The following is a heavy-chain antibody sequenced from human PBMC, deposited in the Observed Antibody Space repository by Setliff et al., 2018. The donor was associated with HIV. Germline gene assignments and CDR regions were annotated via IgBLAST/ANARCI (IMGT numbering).Heavy chain of an antibody. CDR1: GFTFRSYW. D-gene: IGHD7-27*01. J-gene: IGHJ4*02. CDR2: IRSKAHGGTT. V-gene: IGHV3-49*04. CDR3: TRSNWGSTPDFDY. Sequence: GGSLRLSCAASGFTFRSYWMYWVRQAPGKGLEWVGFIRSKAHGGTTEYAASVEVRFIISRDDSKSIAYLQMNSLKTEDTAVYYCTRSNWGSTPDFDYWGQGTMVTVSS.